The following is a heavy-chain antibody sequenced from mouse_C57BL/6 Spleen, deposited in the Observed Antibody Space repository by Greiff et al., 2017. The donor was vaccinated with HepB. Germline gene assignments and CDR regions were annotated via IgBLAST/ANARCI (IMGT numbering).Heavy chain of an antibody. Sequence: QVQLQQSGAELVRPGPSVKVSCKASGYAFTNYLIEWVKQRPGQGLEWIGVINPGSGGTNYNEKFKGKATLTADKSSSTAYMQLSSLTSEDSAVYFCAREHYGSSASYWYFDVWGTGTTVTVSS. CDR2: INPGSGGT. J-gene: IGHJ1*03. CDR1: GYAFTNYL. D-gene: IGHD1-1*01. CDR3: AREHYGSSASYWYFDV. V-gene: IGHV1-54*01.